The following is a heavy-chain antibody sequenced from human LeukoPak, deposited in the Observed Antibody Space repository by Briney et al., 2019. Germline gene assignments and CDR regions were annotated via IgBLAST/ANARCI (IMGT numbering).Heavy chain of an antibody. CDR1: GYTFTGHY. D-gene: IGHD3-22*01. J-gene: IGHJ4*02. Sequence: ASVKVSCKASGYTFTGHYMHWVRQAPGQGLEWLGWISAYNGNTNYAQKFQGRVTMTTDTSTSTAYMELRSLRSDDTAVYYCARVDSSGETLFDYWGQGTPVTVSS. V-gene: IGHV1-18*04. CDR2: ISAYNGNT. CDR3: ARVDSSGETLFDY.